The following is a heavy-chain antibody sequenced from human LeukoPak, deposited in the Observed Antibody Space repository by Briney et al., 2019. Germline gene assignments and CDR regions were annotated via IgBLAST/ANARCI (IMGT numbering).Heavy chain of an antibody. CDR3: ARDKYCSSTSCSPLFDY. Sequence: SETLSLTCTVSGGSISSCYWSWIRQPPGKGLEWIGYIYYSGITNYNPSLKSRVTISVDTSKNQFSLKLSSLTAADTAVYYCARDKYCSSTSCSPLFDYWGQGTLVTVSS. CDR2: IYYSGIT. V-gene: IGHV4-59*01. CDR1: GGSISSCY. J-gene: IGHJ4*02. D-gene: IGHD2-2*01.